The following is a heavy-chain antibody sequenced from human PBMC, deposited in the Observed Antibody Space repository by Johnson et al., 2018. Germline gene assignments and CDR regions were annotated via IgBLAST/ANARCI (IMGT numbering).Heavy chain of an antibody. CDR1: GGSISDYY. CDR3: ARRHPQWLPPNDAFDI. Sequence: QVQLVESGPGLVKXSETLSLTCTVSGGSISDYYWSWIRQPPGKGLEWIGYIYYTGTTNYNPPLNGRGTLSVDTSKNQFSLKVISLTAADPAVYYCARRHPQWLPPNDAFDIWGQGTMVTVSS. CDR2: IYYTGTT. V-gene: IGHV4-59*01. J-gene: IGHJ3*02. D-gene: IGHD6-19*01.